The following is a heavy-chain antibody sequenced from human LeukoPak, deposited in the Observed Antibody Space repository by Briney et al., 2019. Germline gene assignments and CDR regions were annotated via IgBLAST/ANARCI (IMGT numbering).Heavy chain of an antibody. CDR2: IRYDGSNK. D-gene: IGHD5-24*01. CDR1: GFTFSSYG. Sequence: GGSLRLSCAASGFTFSSYGMHWVRQAPGKGLEWVAFIRYDGSNKYYADSVKGRFTISRDNSKNTLYLQMNSLGAQDTAVYYCAKDRVLATVVFDYWGQGTLVTVSS. J-gene: IGHJ4*02. V-gene: IGHV3-30*02. CDR3: AKDRVLATVVFDY.